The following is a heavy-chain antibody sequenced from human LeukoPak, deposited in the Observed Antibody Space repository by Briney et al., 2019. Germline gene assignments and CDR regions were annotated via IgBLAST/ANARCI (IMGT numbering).Heavy chain of an antibody. J-gene: IGHJ4*02. Sequence: GGSLRLSCAASGFTFSTYCMTWLRQTPGKGLEWVANIKPDGDEKYYVDSVKGRFTISRDNAKNSLYLQMNSLRAEDTAVYYCARTYYDILTGYNPYFDYWGQGILVTVSS. CDR2: IKPDGDEK. V-gene: IGHV3-7*01. D-gene: IGHD3-9*01. CDR1: GFTFSTYC. CDR3: ARTYYDILTGYNPYFDY.